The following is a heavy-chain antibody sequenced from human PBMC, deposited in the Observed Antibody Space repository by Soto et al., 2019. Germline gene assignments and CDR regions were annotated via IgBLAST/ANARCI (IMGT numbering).Heavy chain of an antibody. CDR2: IIPIFGTA. Sequence: QVQLVQSGAEVKKPGSSVKVSCRASGGTFNNYVINWVRQAPGQGLEWMAGIIPIFGTANYAQKFQGRVTITADKSMSSAYMGLNSLRSEDTAVYCCAGRCDGTTCLGHSDYWDPGTLVTVSS. CDR1: GGTFNNYV. D-gene: IGHD2-2*01. CDR3: AGRCDGTTCLGHSDY. V-gene: IGHV1-69*06. J-gene: IGHJ4*02.